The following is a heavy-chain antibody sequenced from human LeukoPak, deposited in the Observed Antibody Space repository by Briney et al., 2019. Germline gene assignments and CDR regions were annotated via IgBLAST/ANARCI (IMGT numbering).Heavy chain of an antibody. CDR1: GGSISSYY. Sequence: SETLSLTCTVSGGSISSYYWSWIRQSPGKGLEWIGYIYYSGSTKYNPSLKSRVTISVDTSKNQFSLRLSSVTAADTAVYYCARYYDFWSGSYFDYWGPGTLVTVSS. CDR2: IYYSGST. CDR3: ARYYDFWSGSYFDY. V-gene: IGHV4-59*01. D-gene: IGHD3-3*01. J-gene: IGHJ4*02.